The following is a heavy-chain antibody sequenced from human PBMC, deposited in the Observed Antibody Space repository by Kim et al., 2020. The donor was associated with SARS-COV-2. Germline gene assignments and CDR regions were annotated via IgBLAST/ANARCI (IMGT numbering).Heavy chain of an antibody. Sequence: GGSLRLSCTASGFTFGDYAMSWVRQAPGKGLEWVGFIRSKAYGGTTEYAASVKGRFTISRDDSKSIAYLQMNSLKTEDTAVYYCTRDRDIVVVPAAMPGEENYYYGMDVWGQGTTVTVSS. CDR3: TRDRDIVVVPAAMPGEENYYYGMDV. CDR2: IRSKAYGGTT. J-gene: IGHJ6*02. D-gene: IGHD2-2*01. CDR1: GFTFGDYA. V-gene: IGHV3-49*04.